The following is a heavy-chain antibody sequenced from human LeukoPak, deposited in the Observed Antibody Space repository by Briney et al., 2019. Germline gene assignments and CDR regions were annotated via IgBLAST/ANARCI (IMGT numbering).Heavy chain of an antibody. D-gene: IGHD1-26*01. V-gene: IGHV4-4*07. CDR3: SRENSGSYRESDY. CDR2: IYPSGST. J-gene: IGHJ4*02. CDR1: GGSISSYY. Sequence: SETLSLTCTVSGGSISSYYWTWIRQPAGKGLEWIWRIYPSGSTNYNPPLKSRVTMSVDTSKNQFSLKLSSVTAADTAVYYCSRENSGSYRESDYWGQGTLVTVSS.